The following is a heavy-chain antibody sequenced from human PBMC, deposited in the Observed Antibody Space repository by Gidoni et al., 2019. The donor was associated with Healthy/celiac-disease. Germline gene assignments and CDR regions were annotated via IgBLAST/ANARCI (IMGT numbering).Heavy chain of an antibody. CDR1: GYSISSGYY. V-gene: IGHV4-38-2*02. D-gene: IGHD3-22*01. CDR2: IDHSGST. Sequence: QVPLQESGPGLVKPSETLCLTCTVSGYSISSGYYWGWLRQPPGKGLEWSGTIDHSGSTYYNPSLKSRVNISVDTSKNQFSLKLSSVTAADTAMYYCARAMGYYDSDGYYGFDYWGQGTLVTVSS. CDR3: ARAMGYYDSDGYYGFDY. J-gene: IGHJ4*02.